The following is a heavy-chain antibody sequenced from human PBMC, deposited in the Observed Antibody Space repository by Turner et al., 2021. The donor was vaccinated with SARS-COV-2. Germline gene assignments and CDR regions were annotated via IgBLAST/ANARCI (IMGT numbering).Heavy chain of an antibody. J-gene: IGHJ3*02. CDR2: ISSSSSYI. Sequence: EVQLVESGGGLVKPGGSLRLSCAASGFTFSSYSMNWVRQAPGKGLEWVSSISSSSSYINYADSVKGRFTITRDNAKNSLYLQMNSLRAEDTAVYYCARARWHYYDSSGYYPDAFDIWGQGTMVTVSS. CDR3: ARARWHYYDSSGYYPDAFDI. D-gene: IGHD3-22*01. V-gene: IGHV3-21*01. CDR1: GFTFSSYS.